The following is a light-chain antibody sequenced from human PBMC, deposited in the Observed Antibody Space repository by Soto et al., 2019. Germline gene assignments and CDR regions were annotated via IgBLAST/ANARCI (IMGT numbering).Light chain of an antibody. V-gene: IGLV1-44*01. CDR3: STWDDSLNNWL. Sequence: QSVLTQPPSASGTPGQRVTISCSGSGSNIGSNTVNWYQQFPSTAPKLLIYSINQRPSGVPDRFSGSKSGTSASLAITGLQSDDEADYYCSTWDDSLNNWLFGGGTQLTVL. J-gene: IGLJ3*02. CDR2: SIN. CDR1: GSNIGSNT.